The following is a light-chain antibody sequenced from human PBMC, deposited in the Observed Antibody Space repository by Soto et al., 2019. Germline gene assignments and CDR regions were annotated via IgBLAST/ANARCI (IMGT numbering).Light chain of an antibody. CDR1: SSDVCGYNY. CDR3: NSYAGSNNWV. Sequence: QSALTQPASVSGSPEQSITISCTGTSSDVCGYNYVSWYQQHPGKAPKLMIYEVSKRPSGVPDRFSGSKSGNTASLTVSGLQAEDEADYYCNSYAGSNNWVFGGGTKLTVL. V-gene: IGLV2-8*01. J-gene: IGLJ3*02. CDR2: EVS.